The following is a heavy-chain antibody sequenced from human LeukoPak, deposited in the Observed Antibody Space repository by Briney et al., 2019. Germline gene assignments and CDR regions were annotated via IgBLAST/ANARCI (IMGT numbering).Heavy chain of an antibody. V-gene: IGHV3-11*01. J-gene: IGHJ6*02. Sequence: GGSLGLSCAASGFTFSDYYMTWIRQAPGRGLEWVSYISGVYDNIYYGDSVKGRFTISRDNAKNSVYLQMSSLRADDTAVYYCARGGAHGMDVLGQGTTVTVSS. CDR2: ISGVYDNI. CDR1: GFTFSDYY. D-gene: IGHD1-26*01. CDR3: ARGGAHGMDV.